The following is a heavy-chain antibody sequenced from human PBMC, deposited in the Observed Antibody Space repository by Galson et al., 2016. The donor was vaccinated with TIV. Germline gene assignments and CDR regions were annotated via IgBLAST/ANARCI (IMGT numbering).Heavy chain of an antibody. CDR3: ARSQSGPSQLDY. CDR2: IFYEGANE. D-gene: IGHD3-10*01. V-gene: IGHV3-30*12. Sequence: SLRLSCAASGFKFSRYAMHWVRQAPGKGLEWVAVIFYEGANEDYADSVKGRFTISRDNSKNILYLQVSSLRVEDTAVYFCARSQSGPSQLDYWGQGTLVTVSS. J-gene: IGHJ4*02. CDR1: GFKFSRYA.